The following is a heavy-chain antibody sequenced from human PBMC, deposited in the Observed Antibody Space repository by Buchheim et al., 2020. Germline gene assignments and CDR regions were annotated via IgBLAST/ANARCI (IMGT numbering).Heavy chain of an antibody. CDR3: ARPARIAAHYFDY. D-gene: IGHD6-25*01. Sequence: QLQLQESGPGLVKPSETLPLTCTVSGGSISSSSYYWGWIRQPPGKGLEWIGSIYYSGSTYYNPSLKSRVTISVDTSKNQFSLKLSSVTAADTAVYYCARPARIAAHYFDYWGQGTL. CDR1: GGSISSSSYY. CDR2: IYYSGST. V-gene: IGHV4-39*01. J-gene: IGHJ4*02.